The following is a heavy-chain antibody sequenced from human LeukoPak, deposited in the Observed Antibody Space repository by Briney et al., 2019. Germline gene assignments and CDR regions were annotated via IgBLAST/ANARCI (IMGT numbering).Heavy chain of an antibody. V-gene: IGHV4-4*02. D-gene: IGHD4-17*01. CDR2: IYHSGTT. CDR1: GAFITNSHW. Sequence: SGTLSLTCAVSGAFITNSHWWSWARQPPGKGLEGIGEIYHSGTTNYNPSLQSRVTMSVDKSKNQFSLKPSSVTAADTAVYYCATYFYGEYGSYYFDYWGQGTLVTVSS. CDR3: ATYFYGEYGSYYFDY. J-gene: IGHJ4*02.